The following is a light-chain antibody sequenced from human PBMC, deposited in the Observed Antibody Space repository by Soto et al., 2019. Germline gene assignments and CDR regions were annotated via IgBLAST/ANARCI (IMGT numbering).Light chain of an antibody. J-gene: IGKJ2*01. CDR2: GSS. Sequence: EVVLTQSPGTLSLSPGERATLSCRASQSVSNKYLAWYQQKPGQAPRLLIFGSSDRATGIPDRFSGSGSGTYFSLTISRQEPEDLAVYYFHQYASSPPYTFGQGTKLESK. CDR3: HQYASSPPYT. V-gene: IGKV3-20*01. CDR1: QSVSNKY.